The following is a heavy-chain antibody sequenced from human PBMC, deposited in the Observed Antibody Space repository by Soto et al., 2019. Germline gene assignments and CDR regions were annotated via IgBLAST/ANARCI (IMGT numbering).Heavy chain of an antibody. CDR3: AKVPWFGELLRTFG. D-gene: IGHD3-10*01. CDR1: GFTFSSYA. J-gene: IGHJ4*02. Sequence: PGGSLRLSCAASGFTFSSYAMSWVRQAPGKGLEWVSAISGSGGSTYYADSVKGRFTISRDNSKNTLYLQMNSLRAEDTAVYYCAKVPWFGELLRTFGWGQGTLVTVSS. CDR2: ISGSGGST. V-gene: IGHV3-23*01.